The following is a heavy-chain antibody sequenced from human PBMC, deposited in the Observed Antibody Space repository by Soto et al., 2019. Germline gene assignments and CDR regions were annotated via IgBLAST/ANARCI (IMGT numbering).Heavy chain of an antibody. D-gene: IGHD3-16*01. CDR1: GFSFRSDW. CDR2: TNQDGSEK. V-gene: IGHV3-7*04. Sequence: EEQLVESGGGLVQPGGSLRLTCAVTGFSFRSDWMNWVRQAPGKGLEWVAHTNQDGSEKYYLDSVKVRCTIFRDNAKNSLYLHMNSLRAEDTAVYYCSGGGGDASWGQGALVTVSS. J-gene: IGHJ4*02. CDR3: SGGGGDAS.